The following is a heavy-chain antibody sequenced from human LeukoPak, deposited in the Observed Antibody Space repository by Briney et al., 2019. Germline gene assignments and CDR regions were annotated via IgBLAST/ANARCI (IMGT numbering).Heavy chain of an antibody. D-gene: IGHD2-15*01. V-gene: IGHV4-34*01. CDR2: IYYSGST. CDR1: GGSFSGYY. CDR3: ARPLSSCSGGSCYGY. J-gene: IGHJ4*02. Sequence: PSETLSLTCVAYGGSFSGYYWTWIRQSPGKGLEWIGSIYYSGSTYYNPSLKSRVTISVDTSKNQFSLKLSSVTAADTAVYYCARPLSSCSGGSCYGYWGQGTLVTVSS.